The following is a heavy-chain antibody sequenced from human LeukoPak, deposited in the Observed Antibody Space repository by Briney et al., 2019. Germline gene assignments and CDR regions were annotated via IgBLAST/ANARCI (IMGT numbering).Heavy chain of an antibody. CDR1: GDPISSYY. CDR2: IYASGTT. Sequence: SETLSLTCTVSGDPISSYYWSWIRQPAGKGLEWIGRIYASGTTNYNSSLKSRLTMSVDTSKNQFSLKLSSVTAADTAVYYCARLGSSGSAQYFQDWGQGTLVTVSS. D-gene: IGHD6-19*01. CDR3: ARLGSSGSAQYFQD. J-gene: IGHJ1*01. V-gene: IGHV4-4*07.